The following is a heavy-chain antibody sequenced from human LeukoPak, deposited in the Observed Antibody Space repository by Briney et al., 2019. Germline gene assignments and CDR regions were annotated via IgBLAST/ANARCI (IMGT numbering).Heavy chain of an antibody. Sequence: GGSLRLSCAASGFRFSDYWMSWVRQAPGKGLEWVASIKKDASGEYYADSVKGRFTVSRDNAKSSLYLQMISLRVDDTGVYYCLQYNSGSTWGQGTLVTVSS. V-gene: IGHV3-7*01. CDR2: IKKDASGE. CDR1: GFRFSDYW. J-gene: IGHJ5*02. D-gene: IGHD3-10*01. CDR3: LQYNSGST.